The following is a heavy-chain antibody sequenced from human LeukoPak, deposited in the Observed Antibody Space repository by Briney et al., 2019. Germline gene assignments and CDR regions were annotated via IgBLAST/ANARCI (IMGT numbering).Heavy chain of an antibody. D-gene: IGHD3-22*01. V-gene: IGHV4-4*07. CDR1: GVSIRSFY. CDR2: IDSCGCN. J-gene: IGHJ3*01. Sequence: TSEPLSLPCTVSGVSIRSFYWSWIRQPAGKGLEWIGGIDSCGCNYLHPSLKSRVTISVDTSRKQFSLKLNSVTAADTAVYYCARGPNYYYDNHAFDFWGQGTMVTVS. CDR3: ARGPNYYYDNHAFDF.